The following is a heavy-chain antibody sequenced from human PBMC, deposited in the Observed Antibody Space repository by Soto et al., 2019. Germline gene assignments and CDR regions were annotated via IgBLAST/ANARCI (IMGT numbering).Heavy chain of an antibody. V-gene: IGHV1-2*04. D-gene: IGHD3-10*01. CDR3: AREASAGGMDG. Sequence: SAKDSIQGSGYTLTGYYLHCVRQAPGQGLEWMGWINPNSGGTNYAQKFQGWVTMTRDTSISTAYTELSRLRSDDTAVYYCAREASAGGMDGWGQGTTVTVCS. CDR2: INPNSGGT. CDR1: GYTLTGYY. J-gene: IGHJ6*02.